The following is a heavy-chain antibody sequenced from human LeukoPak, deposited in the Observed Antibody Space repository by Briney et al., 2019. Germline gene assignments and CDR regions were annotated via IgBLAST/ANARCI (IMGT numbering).Heavy chain of an antibody. J-gene: IGHJ4*02. Sequence: GGSLRLSCAASGFTFSSYSMNWVRQAPGKGLEWVSYISSSSSTIYYADSVKGRFTISRDNAKNSLYLQMNSLRAEDTAVYYCARVVSGSSWYLDYWGQGTLVTVSS. D-gene: IGHD6-13*01. CDR2: ISSSSSTI. CDR3: ARVVSGSSWYLDY. CDR1: GFTFSSYS. V-gene: IGHV3-48*04.